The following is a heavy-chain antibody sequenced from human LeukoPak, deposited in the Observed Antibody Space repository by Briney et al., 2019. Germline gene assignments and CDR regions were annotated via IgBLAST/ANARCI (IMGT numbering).Heavy chain of an antibody. CDR2: ISYDGSNK. D-gene: IGHD3-22*01. CDR3: AKDSSVYHYDSRNFDY. V-gene: IGHV3-30*04. Sequence: QPGGSLRLSCAASGFTFSSYAMHWVRQAPGKGLEWVAVISYDGSNKYYADSVKGRLTISRDNSKNTLYLQMDSLRAEDTAIYYCAKDSSVYHYDSRNFDYWGQGTLVTVSS. CDR1: GFTFSSYA. J-gene: IGHJ4*02.